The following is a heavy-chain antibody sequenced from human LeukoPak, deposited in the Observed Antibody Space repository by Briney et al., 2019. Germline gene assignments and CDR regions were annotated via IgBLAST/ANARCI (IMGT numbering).Heavy chain of an antibody. D-gene: IGHD1-1*01. CDR1: GYTLTELS. V-gene: IGHV1-24*01. CDR3: ATDLFTTGRTDY. CDR2: FDPEDGET. Sequence: ASVKVSCKVSGYTLTELSKHWVRQAPGKGLEWMGGFDPEDGETIYAQKFQGRVTMTEDTSTDTAYMELSSLRSEDTAVYYCATDLFTTGRTDYWGQGTLVTVSS. J-gene: IGHJ4*02.